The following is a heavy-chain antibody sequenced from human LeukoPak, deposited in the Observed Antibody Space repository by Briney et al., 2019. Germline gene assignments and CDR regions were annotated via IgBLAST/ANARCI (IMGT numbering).Heavy chain of an antibody. Sequence: PSETLSLTCTVSGGSVITNNYYGGWIRQPPGKGLEWIGSMYYSGSTHYNPSLKSRVTISVDTSRNQFSLKVTSVTAADTAIYYCARGRGYSYAFDYWGQGTLVTVSS. D-gene: IGHD5-18*01. V-gene: IGHV4-39*07. CDR1: GGSVITNNYY. CDR3: ARGRGYSYAFDY. CDR2: MYYSGST. J-gene: IGHJ4*02.